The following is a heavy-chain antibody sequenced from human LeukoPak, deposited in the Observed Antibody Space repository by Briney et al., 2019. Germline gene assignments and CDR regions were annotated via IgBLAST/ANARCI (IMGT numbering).Heavy chain of an antibody. V-gene: IGHV3-21*01. Sequence: PGGSLRLSCVASGFTFSSFTMNWVRQAPGKGLEWVSSISSSSGYIYYADSVKGRFTISRDNAKNSLYLQMNSLRAEDTAVYYCARITYSGSYLGYWGQGTLVTVSS. CDR1: GFTFSSFT. CDR3: ARITYSGSYLGY. D-gene: IGHD1-26*01. J-gene: IGHJ4*02. CDR2: ISSSSGYI.